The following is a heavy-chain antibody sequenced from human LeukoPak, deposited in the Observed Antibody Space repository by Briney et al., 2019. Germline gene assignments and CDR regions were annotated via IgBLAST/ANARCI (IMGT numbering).Heavy chain of an antibody. V-gene: IGHV3-15*01. Sequence: ETLSLTCAVSGDSISAYNWWWSWVRQPPGRGLEWVGRIKSKTDGGTTDYAAPVKGRFTISRDDSKNTLYLQMNSLKTEDTAVYYCTTDRYCSGGSCYSGYYFDYWGQGTLVTVSS. CDR1: GDSISAYNWW. J-gene: IGHJ4*02. CDR3: TTDRYCSGGSCYSGYYFDY. CDR2: IKSKTDGGTT. D-gene: IGHD2-15*01.